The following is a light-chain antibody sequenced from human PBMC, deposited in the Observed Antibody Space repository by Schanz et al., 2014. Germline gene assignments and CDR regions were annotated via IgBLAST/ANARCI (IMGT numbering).Light chain of an antibody. J-gene: IGKJ4*01. CDR1: HSVSRF. Sequence: EIVLTQSPATLSLSPGERATLSCRASHSVSRFLAWYQQKPGQAPRLLILDTSNRATGIPARFSGSGSGTDFTLTISSLEPEDFAVYYCQQYGSSPLTFGGGTKVEIK. V-gene: IGKV3-11*01. CDR3: QQYGSSPLT. CDR2: DTS.